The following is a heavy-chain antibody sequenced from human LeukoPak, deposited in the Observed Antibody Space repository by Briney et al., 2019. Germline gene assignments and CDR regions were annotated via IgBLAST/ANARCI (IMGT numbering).Heavy chain of an antibody. D-gene: IGHD6-19*01. Sequence: SETLSLTCTVSGGSISSSSYYWGWIRQPPGKGLEWIGSIYYSGSTYYNPSLKSRVTMSVDTSKNQFSLKLSSVTAADTAVYYCARQQLSGWTPDWFGPWGQGTLVTVSS. V-gene: IGHV4-39*01. CDR2: IYYSGST. CDR1: GGSISSSSYY. CDR3: ARQQLSGWTPDWFGP. J-gene: IGHJ5*02.